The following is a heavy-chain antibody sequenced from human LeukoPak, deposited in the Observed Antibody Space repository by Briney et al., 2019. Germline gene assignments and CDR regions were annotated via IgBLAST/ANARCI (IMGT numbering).Heavy chain of an antibody. Sequence: SETLSLTCAVSGYPISRGYYWALIRQPPGKGLEWIGTVYHTGSTYYNPSLDSRVTISVDTSKNEFSLNLKSVTAADTAVYYCARAGWIITSGIDYWGQGALVTVSS. V-gene: IGHV4-38-2*01. CDR3: ARAGWIITSGIDY. CDR1: GYPISRGYY. J-gene: IGHJ4*02. CDR2: VYHTGST. D-gene: IGHD3-10*01.